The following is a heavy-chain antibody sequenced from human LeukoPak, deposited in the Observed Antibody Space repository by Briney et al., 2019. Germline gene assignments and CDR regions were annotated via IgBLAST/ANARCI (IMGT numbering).Heavy chain of an antibody. CDR3: ARGPTNGQAFDY. J-gene: IGHJ4*02. CDR1: GFTFSSYS. Sequence: PGGSLRLSCAASGFTFSSYSMNWVRQAPGKGLEWVSFISGSSVYIYYADSVKGRFTISRDNAKNSVYLQMDSLRAEDTAVYYCARGPTNGQAFDYWGQGTLVSVSS. V-gene: IGHV3-21*06. CDR2: ISGSSVYI. D-gene: IGHD2-8*01.